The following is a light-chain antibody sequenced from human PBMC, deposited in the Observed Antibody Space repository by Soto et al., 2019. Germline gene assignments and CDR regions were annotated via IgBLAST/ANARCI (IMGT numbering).Light chain of an antibody. V-gene: IGKV3-11*01. J-gene: IGKJ1*01. Sequence: EIVLTQSPATLSLSPGERATLSCRASQSVSSYLAWYQQKPGQAPRLLIYGASNRATGIPARFSGSGSGTDFTLTISSLEPEDFAVYYCQQYNNWPPRTFGQGTKVEIK. CDR3: QQYNNWPPRT. CDR1: QSVSSY. CDR2: GAS.